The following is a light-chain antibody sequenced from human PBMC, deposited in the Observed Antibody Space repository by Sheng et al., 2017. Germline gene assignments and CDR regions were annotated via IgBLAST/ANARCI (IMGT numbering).Light chain of an antibody. CDR2: DDT. CDR1: GIGDKV. Sequence: SYVLTQPPSVSVAPGQTATLPCGRTGIGDKVVHWYQQRPGQAPILVVYDDTDRPSGIPERFSGSNSGNTATLTIIRVEAGDEADYYCHVWDSSRDQVVFGGGTKLTVL. V-gene: IGLV3-21*02. CDR3: HVWDSSRDQVV. J-gene: IGLJ2*01.